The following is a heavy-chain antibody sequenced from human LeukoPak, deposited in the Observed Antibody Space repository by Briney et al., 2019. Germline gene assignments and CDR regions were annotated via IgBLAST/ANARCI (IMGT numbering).Heavy chain of an antibody. Sequence: SETLSLTCTVSGGSISSYYWSSIRQPPGKGLEWIGYIYYSGSTNYNPSLKSRVTISVDTSKNQFSLKLSSVTAADTAVYYFASKGSYTNWFDPWGQGTLVTVSS. CDR1: GGSISSYY. D-gene: IGHD3-10*01. J-gene: IGHJ5*02. CDR2: IYYSGST. V-gene: IGHV4-59*01. CDR3: ASKGSYTNWFDP.